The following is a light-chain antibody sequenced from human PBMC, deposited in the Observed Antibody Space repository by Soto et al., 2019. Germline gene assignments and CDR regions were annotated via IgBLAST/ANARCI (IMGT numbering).Light chain of an antibody. CDR1: QSVGSS. J-gene: IGKJ4*01. V-gene: IGKV3-11*01. Sequence: EMVLTQSPAILSLSPGERATLSCRASQSVGSSLAWYQQKPGQAPRLLIYHASNRATGIPARFSASGSGTDFTLTIGSLEPEDFAVYYCQQGTDWPSFGGGTKVDIK. CDR3: QQGTDWPS. CDR2: HAS.